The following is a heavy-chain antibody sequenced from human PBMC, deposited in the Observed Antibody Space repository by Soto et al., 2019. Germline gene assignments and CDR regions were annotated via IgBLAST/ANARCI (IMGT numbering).Heavy chain of an antibody. Sequence: HPGGSLRLSCAASGFTFSSYAMHWVRQATGKGLEWVAVISYDGSNKNYADSVKGRFTISRDNSKNTLYLQMNSLRAEDTAVYYCARGYDFWSGYYYPYGMDVWGQGTTVTVSS. V-gene: IGHV3-30-3*01. CDR3: ARGYDFWSGYYYPYGMDV. D-gene: IGHD3-3*01. CDR2: ISYDGSNK. J-gene: IGHJ6*02. CDR1: GFTFSSYA.